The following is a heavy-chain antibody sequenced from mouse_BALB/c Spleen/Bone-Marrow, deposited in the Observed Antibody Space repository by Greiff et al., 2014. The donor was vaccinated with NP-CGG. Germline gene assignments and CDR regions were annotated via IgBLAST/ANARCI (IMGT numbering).Heavy chain of an antibody. CDR2: ISGGGSYT. CDR1: GFTFSSYA. J-gene: IGHJ1*01. V-gene: IGHV5-9-4*01. D-gene: IGHD4-1*01. Sequence: DVHLVESGGGLVKPGGSLRLSCAASGFTFSSYALSWVRQSPERRLEWVAEISGGGSYTYYPDTVKGRFTISRDNAKNTLYLEMRSLRSEDTAMYYCARVIGTGCFDVWGAGTTATVSS. CDR3: ARVIGTGCFDV.